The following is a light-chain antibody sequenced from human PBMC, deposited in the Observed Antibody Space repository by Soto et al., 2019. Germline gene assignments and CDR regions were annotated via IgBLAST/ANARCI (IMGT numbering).Light chain of an antibody. J-gene: IGKJ1*01. CDR1: QSISGY. V-gene: IGKV1-39*01. CDR3: QQSYSTTWT. CDR2: AAS. Sequence: DIQMTQSPSSLSASVGDRVTITCRASQSISGYLNWYQQKPGKAPKLLIYAASSSQSGVPSRFSGSGSGTDFTLTISSLQPEDFATYYCQQSYSTTWTFGQGTKV.